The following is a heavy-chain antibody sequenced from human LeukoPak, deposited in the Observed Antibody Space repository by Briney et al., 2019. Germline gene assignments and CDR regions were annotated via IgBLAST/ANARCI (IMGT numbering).Heavy chain of an antibody. Sequence: SETLSLTCTVSGGSISNYYWSWIRQPPGKGLEWIGYIHYSGRTKYDPSLESRVTISVDTSKNQFSLKVSSVTAPDTAIYYCARHQDGYGDYFDFWGKGIMVTVSS. V-gene: IGHV4-59*08. D-gene: IGHD5-24*01. CDR2: IHYSGRT. J-gene: IGHJ4*02. CDR1: GGSISNYY. CDR3: ARHQDGYGDYFDF.